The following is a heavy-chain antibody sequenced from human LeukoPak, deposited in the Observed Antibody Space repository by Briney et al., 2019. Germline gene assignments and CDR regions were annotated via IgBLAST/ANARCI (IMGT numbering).Heavy chain of an antibody. V-gene: IGHV3-9*01. Sequence: GGSLRLSCAASGFTFDDYAMHWVRQAPGKGLEWVSGISWNSGSIGYADSVKGRFTISRDNAKNSLYLQMNSLRAEDTALYYCAKALYYYGSGSLGDAFDIWGQGTMVTVSS. CDR3: AKALYYYGSGSLGDAFDI. J-gene: IGHJ3*02. D-gene: IGHD3-10*01. CDR1: GFTFDDYA. CDR2: ISWNSGSI.